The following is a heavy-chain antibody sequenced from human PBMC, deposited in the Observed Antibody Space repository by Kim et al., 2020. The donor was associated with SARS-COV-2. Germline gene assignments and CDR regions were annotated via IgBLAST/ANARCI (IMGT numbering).Heavy chain of an antibody. V-gene: IGHV3-23*01. CDR3: AKDLVVPAAIRLADY. Sequence: DPGKGRFTISSDNSKNTLYLQMNSLRAEDTAVYYCAKDLVVPAAIRLADYWGQGTLVTVSS. D-gene: IGHD2-2*02. J-gene: IGHJ4*02.